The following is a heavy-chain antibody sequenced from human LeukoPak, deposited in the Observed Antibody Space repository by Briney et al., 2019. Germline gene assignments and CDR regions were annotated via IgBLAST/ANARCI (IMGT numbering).Heavy chain of an antibody. CDR1: GGSISSSSYY. CDR3: ARDTWNAGANY. J-gene: IGHJ4*02. V-gene: IGHV4-39*07. D-gene: IGHD1-1*01. Sequence: SETLSLTCTVSGGSISSSSYYWGWIRQPPGKGLEWIGSIYYSGSTYYNPSLKSRVTISVDTSKNQFSLKLSSVTAADTAVYYCARDTWNAGANYWGQGTLVTVSS. CDR2: IYYSGST.